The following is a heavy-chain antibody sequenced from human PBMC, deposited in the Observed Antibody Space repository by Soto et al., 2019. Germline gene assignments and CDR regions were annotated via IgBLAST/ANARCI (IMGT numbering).Heavy chain of an antibody. J-gene: IGHJ4*02. CDR2: ISSSSTYI. Sequence: PGGSLRLSCAASGFTFSNYAMNWARQAPGKGLEWVSSISSSSTYIYYADSVKGRFTISRDNAENSLYLQMNSLRADDTAVYYCARFEYSSAYFDSWGQGTLVTVSS. D-gene: IGHD6-6*01. CDR3: ARFEYSSAYFDS. CDR1: GFTFSNYA. V-gene: IGHV3-21*01.